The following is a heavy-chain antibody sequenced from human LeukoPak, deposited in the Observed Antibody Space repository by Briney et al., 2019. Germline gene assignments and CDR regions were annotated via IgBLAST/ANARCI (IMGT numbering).Heavy chain of an antibody. CDR1: GFPFSASA. J-gene: IGHJ5*02. D-gene: IGHD4-17*01. CDR3: ATVKYDYGDPVGWIDP. V-gene: IGHV3-23*01. CDR2: ILSTGTT. Sequence: GGSLRLSCAASGFPFSASAMTWVRQAPGKGLEWVSHILSTGTTYYADSLRGRFTISRDNSKNTLYLLMTSLRADDTAVYYCATVKYDYGDPVGWIDPWGQGTLVTVSS.